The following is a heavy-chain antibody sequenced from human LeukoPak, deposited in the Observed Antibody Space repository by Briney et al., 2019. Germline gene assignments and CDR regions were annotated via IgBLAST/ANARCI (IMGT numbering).Heavy chain of an antibody. CDR3: ARGSSSWYYLDY. CDR2: ISSSSSYI. D-gene: IGHD6-13*01. V-gene: IGHV3-21*01. CDR1: GFTFSSYS. Sequence: GGSLRLSCAASGFTFSSYSMNWVRQAPGKGLEWVSFISSSSSYIYYADSVKGRFTISRDNAKNSLYLQMDSLRVEDTAVYYCARGSSSWYYLDYWGQGTLVTVSS. J-gene: IGHJ4*02.